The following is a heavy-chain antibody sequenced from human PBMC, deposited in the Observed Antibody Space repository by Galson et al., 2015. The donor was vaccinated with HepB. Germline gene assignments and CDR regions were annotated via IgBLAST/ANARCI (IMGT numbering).Heavy chain of an antibody. J-gene: IGHJ4*02. CDR3: AKDNPVLSS. CDR1: GFRFSDSG. V-gene: IGHV3-30*02. CDR2: LQHDESRV. Sequence: LRLSCAVSGFRFSDSGMHWVRQSPGKGLEWLSFLQHDESRVFYGDSVKGRFTISRDISKNMLFLQMNSLTTEDSGVYYCAKDNPVLSSWGQGTLVTVSS.